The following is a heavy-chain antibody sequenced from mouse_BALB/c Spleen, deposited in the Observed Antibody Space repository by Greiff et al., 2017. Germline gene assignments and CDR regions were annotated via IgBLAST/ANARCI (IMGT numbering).Heavy chain of an antibody. CDR2: ISDGGSYT. V-gene: IGHV5-4*02. Sequence: VMLVESGGGLVQPGGSLKLSCAASGFTFSDYYMYWVRQTPEKRLEWVATISDGGSYTYYPDSVKGRFTISRDNAKNNLYLQMSSLKSEDTAMYYCARANWNDGWYFDVWGAGTTVTVSS. CDR1: GFTFSDYY. D-gene: IGHD4-1*01. CDR3: ARANWNDGWYFDV. J-gene: IGHJ1*01.